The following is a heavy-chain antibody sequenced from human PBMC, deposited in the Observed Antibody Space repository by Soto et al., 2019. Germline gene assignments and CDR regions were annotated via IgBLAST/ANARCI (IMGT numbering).Heavy chain of an antibody. D-gene: IGHD3-22*01. CDR3: ARLGDYYDSSGFAWFDP. CDR2: INHSVST. J-gene: IGHJ5*02. Sequence: PSETLSLTCAVDGGSFSGYYLTWIRQPPGTGLEWIGEINHSVSTNYNPSLKSRVTISVDTSKNQFSLKLSSVTAADTAVYYCARLGDYYDSSGFAWFDPWGQGTLVTVSS. CDR1: GGSFSGYY. V-gene: IGHV4-34*01.